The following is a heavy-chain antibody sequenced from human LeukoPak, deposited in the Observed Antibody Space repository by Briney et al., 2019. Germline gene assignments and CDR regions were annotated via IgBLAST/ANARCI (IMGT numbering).Heavy chain of an antibody. V-gene: IGHV3-21*01. CDR2: ISSSSSYI. J-gene: IGHJ6*03. D-gene: IGHD3-3*01. CDR3: ASWDDFWSGYYGWTGYYYYYMDV. Sequence: AGGSLRLSCAASGFTFSSYSMIWVRQAPGKGLEWVSSISSSSSYIYYADSVKGRFTISRDNAKNSLYLQMNSLRAEDTAVYYCASWDDFWSGYYGWTGYYYYYMDVWGKGTTVTVSS. CDR1: GFTFSSYS.